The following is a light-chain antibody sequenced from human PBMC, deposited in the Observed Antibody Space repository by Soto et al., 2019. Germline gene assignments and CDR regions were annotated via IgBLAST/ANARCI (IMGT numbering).Light chain of an antibody. CDR1: SSDVGGYNY. Sequence: QSALTQPASVSGSPGQSITTSCTGTSSDVGGYNYVSWYQQHPGKVPKLMIYDVSDRPSGVSNRFSGSKSGNTASLTISGLQAEDEADYYCISYTSSSTWVFGGGTKLTVL. CDR3: ISYTSSSTWV. CDR2: DVS. V-gene: IGLV2-14*01. J-gene: IGLJ3*02.